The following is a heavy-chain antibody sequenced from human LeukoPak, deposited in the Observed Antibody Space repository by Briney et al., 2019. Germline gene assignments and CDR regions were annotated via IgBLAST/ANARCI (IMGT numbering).Heavy chain of an antibody. D-gene: IGHD3-22*01. J-gene: IGHJ4*02. CDR2: IYASGST. Sequence: SETLSLTCTVSGGSISSYYWSWIRQPAGKGLEWIGRIYASGSTNYNPSLKSRVTMSLDTSKNQFSLKLSSVTAADTAVYYCARDTVYYDSSGYLGVFDYWGQGTLVTVSS. CDR3: ARDTVYYDSSGYLGVFDY. CDR1: GGSISSYY. V-gene: IGHV4-4*07.